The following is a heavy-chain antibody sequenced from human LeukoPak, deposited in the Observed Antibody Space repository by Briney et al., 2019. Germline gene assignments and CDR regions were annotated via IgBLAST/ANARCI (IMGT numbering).Heavy chain of an antibody. CDR2: IYYSGST. J-gene: IGHJ4*02. CDR1: GGSISSYY. Sequence: SETLSLTCTVSGGSISSYYWSWIRQPPGKGLERIGYIYYSGSTNYNPSLKSRVTISVDTSKNQFSLKLSSVTAADTAVYYCARVGSGSYLDYWGQGTLVTVSS. D-gene: IGHD3-10*01. CDR3: ARVGSGSYLDY. V-gene: IGHV4-59*08.